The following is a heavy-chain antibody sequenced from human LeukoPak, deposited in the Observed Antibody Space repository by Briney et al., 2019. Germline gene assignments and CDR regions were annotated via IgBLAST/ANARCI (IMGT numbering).Heavy chain of an antibody. CDR1: GFTFSNAW. Sequence: GSLRLSCAASGFTFSNAWMSWVRQAPGKGLEWVGRIKSKTDGGTTDYAAPVKGRFTISRDDSKNTLYLQMNSLKTEDTAVYYCTTDPPVYYYDSSGYYYYYGMDVWGQGTTVTVSS. D-gene: IGHD3-22*01. J-gene: IGHJ6*02. CDR3: TTDPPVYYYDSSGYYYYYGMDV. CDR2: IKSKTDGGTT. V-gene: IGHV3-15*01.